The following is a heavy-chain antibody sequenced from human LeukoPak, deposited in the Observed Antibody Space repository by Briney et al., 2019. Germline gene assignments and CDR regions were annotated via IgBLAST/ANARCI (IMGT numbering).Heavy chain of an antibody. CDR1: GFTFSGSA. D-gene: IGHD3-22*01. J-gene: IGHJ4*02. V-gene: IGHV3-73*01. CDR2: IRSKANSYAT. Sequence: GGSLRLSCAASGFTFSGSAMHWVRQASGKGLECVGRIRSKANSYATAYAASVKGRFTISRDDSKNTAYLQMNSLKTEDTAVYYCTRHPSYYDSSGYYSDFDYWGQGTLVTVSS. CDR3: TRHPSYYDSSGYYSDFDY.